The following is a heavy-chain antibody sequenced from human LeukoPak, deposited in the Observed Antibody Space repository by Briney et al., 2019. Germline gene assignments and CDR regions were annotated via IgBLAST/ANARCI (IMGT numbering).Heavy chain of an antibody. CDR1: GYSFTSYW. D-gene: IGHD2-2*01. CDR3: ARLVKGDPPIVVGDY. J-gene: IGHJ4*02. CDR2: IYPGDSDT. Sequence: GESLKIPCKGSGYSFTSYWIGWVRQMPGKGLEWMGIIYPGDSDTRYSPSFQGQVTISADKSIGTAYLQWSSLKASDTAMYYCARLVKGDPPIVVGDYWGQGTLVTVSS. V-gene: IGHV5-51*01.